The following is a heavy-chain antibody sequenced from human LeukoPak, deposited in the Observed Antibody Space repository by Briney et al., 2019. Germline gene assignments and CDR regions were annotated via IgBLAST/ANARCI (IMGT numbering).Heavy chain of an antibody. Sequence: PGGSLRLSCAASGFTFSSYAMHWVRQAPGKGLEWVAVISYDGSNKYYADSVKGRFTISRDNSKNTLYLQMNSLRAEDTAVYYCARDSPRGVNDAFDIWGQGTMVTVSS. V-gene: IGHV3-30*04. CDR2: ISYDGSNK. D-gene: IGHD3-10*01. J-gene: IGHJ3*02. CDR3: ARDSPRGVNDAFDI. CDR1: GFTFSSYA.